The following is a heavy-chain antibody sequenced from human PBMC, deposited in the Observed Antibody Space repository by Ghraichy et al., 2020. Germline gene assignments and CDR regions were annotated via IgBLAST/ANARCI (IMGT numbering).Heavy chain of an antibody. D-gene: IGHD5-18*01. CDR3: TSLVTTPDSAFDI. Sequence: GSLRLSCAASGFTFSNYWMHWVRQAPGKGLVWVSRINNDGSSISYADSVKGRFTISRDNAKNTLYLQMNSLRAEDTAVYYCTSLVTTPDSAFDIWGQGTMVTVSS. J-gene: IGHJ3*02. CDR1: GFTFSNYW. V-gene: IGHV3-74*01. CDR2: INNDGSSI.